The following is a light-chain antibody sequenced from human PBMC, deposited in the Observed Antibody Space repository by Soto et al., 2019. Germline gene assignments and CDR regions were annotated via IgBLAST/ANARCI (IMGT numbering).Light chain of an antibody. Sequence: AIRMTQSPSSFSASTGDRVTITCRASQGISSYLAWYQQKPGKAPKLLIYAASTLQSGVPSRSSGSGSGTDFTLTISCLQSEDFATYYCQQYYSYLFTFGPGTKVDIK. CDR3: QQYYSYLFT. CDR1: QGISSY. CDR2: AAS. V-gene: IGKV1-8*01. J-gene: IGKJ3*01.